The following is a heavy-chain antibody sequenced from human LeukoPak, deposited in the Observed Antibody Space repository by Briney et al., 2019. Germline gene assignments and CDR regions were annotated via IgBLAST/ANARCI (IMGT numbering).Heavy chain of an antibody. D-gene: IGHD3-10*01. CDR1: GFTFSNFW. Sequence: PGESLRLSCTASGFTFSNFWMGWVRQAPGKGLEWVANIKQDETEKFYLGSVKGRFTVSRDNSNNTLYLQMNSLRAEDTALYYCAKEIRGLVPKFGVDYWGQGTLVTVSS. V-gene: IGHV3-7*03. CDR3: AKEIRGLVPKFGVDY. J-gene: IGHJ4*02. CDR2: IKQDETEK.